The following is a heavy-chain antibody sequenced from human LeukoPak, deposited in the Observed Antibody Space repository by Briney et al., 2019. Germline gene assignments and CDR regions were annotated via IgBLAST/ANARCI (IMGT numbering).Heavy chain of an antibody. CDR3: ARSELGYCSSTSCPSYDC. CDR2: NFFHDGTT. CDR1: GYSFNSHH. Sequence: VASVKVSCKTSGYSFNSHHVHWVRQAPGQGLEWMGINFFHDGTTSNTQKFPGRLTMTTDTSTSTAYMELRSLRSDDTAVYYCARSELGYCSSTSCPSYDCWGQGTLVTVSS. D-gene: IGHD2-2*01. J-gene: IGHJ4*02. V-gene: IGHV1-46*02.